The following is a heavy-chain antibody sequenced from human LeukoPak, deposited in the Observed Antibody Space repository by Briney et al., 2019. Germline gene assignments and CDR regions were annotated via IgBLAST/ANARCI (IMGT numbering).Heavy chain of an antibody. J-gene: IGHJ3*02. D-gene: IGHD3-22*01. CDR1: GGSISSSNW. V-gene: IGHV4-4*02. Sequence: PSGTLSLTCAVSGGSISSSNWWNWVRQPPGKGLEWIGYIYYSGSTNYNPSLKSRVTISVDTSKNQFSLKLSSVTAADTAVYYCARGPYSYDSSGAFDIWGQGTMVTVSS. CDR3: ARGPYSYDSSGAFDI. CDR2: IYYSGST.